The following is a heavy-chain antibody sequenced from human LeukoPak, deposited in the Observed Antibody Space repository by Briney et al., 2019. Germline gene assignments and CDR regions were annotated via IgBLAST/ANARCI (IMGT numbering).Heavy chain of an antibody. CDR1: SGSISSSSYY. Sequence: SETLSLTCTVSSGSISSSSYYWGWIRQPPGKGLEWIGSIYCSGSTYYNPSLKSRVAISVDTSKNQFSLKLSSVTAADTAVYYCARQLGYCSSTSCYADKVDYWGQGTLVTVSS. CDR2: IYCSGST. V-gene: IGHV4-39*01. CDR3: ARQLGYCSSTSCYADKVDY. D-gene: IGHD2-2*01. J-gene: IGHJ4*02.